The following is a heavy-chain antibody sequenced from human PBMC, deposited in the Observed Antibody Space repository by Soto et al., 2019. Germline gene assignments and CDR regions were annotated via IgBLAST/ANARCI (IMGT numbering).Heavy chain of an antibody. Sequence: SETLSLTCTVSGGSISSYYWSWIRQPPGKGLEWIGYIYYSGSTNYNPSLKSRVTISVDTSKNQFSLKLSSVTAADTAVYYCASLSYYDYWGQGTLVTGSS. CDR1: GGSISSYY. J-gene: IGHJ4*02. D-gene: IGHD5-18*01. V-gene: IGHV4-59*08. CDR2: IYYSGST. CDR3: ASLSYYDY.